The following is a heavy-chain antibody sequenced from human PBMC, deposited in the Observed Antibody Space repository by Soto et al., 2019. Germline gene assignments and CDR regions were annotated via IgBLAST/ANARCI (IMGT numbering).Heavy chain of an antibody. J-gene: IGHJ4*02. CDR1: GFTFTKYS. V-gene: IGHV3-48*02. D-gene: IGHD2-15*01. CDR2: ISYSGETK. CDR3: VRGVVVVVGSTAENFDH. Sequence: GGSLRLSCVTSGFTFTKYSMNWVRQALGKGLEWVSYISYSGETKYYADSSKGRYAISRDDAKNSVYLQMNSLRDEDTAFYYCVRGVVVVVGSTAENFDHWGQGTLVTVSS.